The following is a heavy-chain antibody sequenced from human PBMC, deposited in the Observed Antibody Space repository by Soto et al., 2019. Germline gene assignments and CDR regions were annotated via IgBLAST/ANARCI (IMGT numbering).Heavy chain of an antibody. D-gene: IGHD3-10*01. CDR3: AHTNYYGSWFFDS. V-gene: IGHV2-5*02. CDR1: GFSLSTTGVG. CDR2: IYWDAGK. J-gene: IGHJ4*02. Sequence: QITLKESGPTLGKPTQTLTLTCTFSGFSLSTTGVGVGWFRQPPGEDLEWLALIYWDAGKGYSPSLKSRLTITKDTTKNLVVLTLTKMDHVATATYFCAHTNYYGSWFFDSWGQGTLVTVSS.